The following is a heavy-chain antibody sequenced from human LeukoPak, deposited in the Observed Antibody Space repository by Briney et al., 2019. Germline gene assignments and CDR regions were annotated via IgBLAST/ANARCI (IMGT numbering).Heavy chain of an antibody. J-gene: IGHJ3*02. D-gene: IGHD2-21*01. Sequence: SETLSLTCTVSGGSISSYYWSWIRQPAGKGLEWIGYIYYSGSTNYNPSLKSRVTISVDTSKNQFSLKLSSVTAADTAVYYCARDLPYCGGDCYSGYDAFDIWGQGTMVTVSS. CDR2: IYYSGST. CDR1: GGSISSYY. V-gene: IGHV4-59*01. CDR3: ARDLPYCGGDCYSGYDAFDI.